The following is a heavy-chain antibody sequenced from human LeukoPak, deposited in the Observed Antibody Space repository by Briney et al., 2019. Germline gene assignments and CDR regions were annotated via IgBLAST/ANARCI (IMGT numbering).Heavy chain of an antibody. Sequence: GGSLRLSCAASGFTFSTYWMHWVRQAPGKGLVWVSRINNEGSGTGYADSVKGRFTISRDNAKNTLFLQMNSLRAEDTAVYYCARHRGGLDYWGQGTLVTVSS. J-gene: IGHJ4*02. V-gene: IGHV3-74*01. CDR1: GFTFSTYW. D-gene: IGHD1-14*01. CDR2: INNEGSGT. CDR3: ARHRGGLDY.